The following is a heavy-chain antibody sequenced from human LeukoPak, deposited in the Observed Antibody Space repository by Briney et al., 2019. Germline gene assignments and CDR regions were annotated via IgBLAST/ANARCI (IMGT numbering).Heavy chain of an antibody. Sequence: PSETLSLTCTVSGGSVSSSSYYWSWIRQPPGKGLEWIGYIYYSGSTNYNPSLKSRVTISVDTSKNQFSLKLSSVTAADTAVYYCAREQYSSSWYYFDYWGQGTLVTVSS. CDR1: GGSVSSSSYY. D-gene: IGHD6-13*01. V-gene: IGHV4-61*01. CDR2: IYYSGST. CDR3: AREQYSSSWYYFDY. J-gene: IGHJ4*02.